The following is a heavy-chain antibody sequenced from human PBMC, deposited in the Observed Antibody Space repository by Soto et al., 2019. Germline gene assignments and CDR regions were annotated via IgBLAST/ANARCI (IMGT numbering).Heavy chain of an antibody. CDR2: INPNSGGT. J-gene: IGHJ6*02. CDR1: GYTFTGYY. CDR3: ARNHYGSRALVWEPAYGMDV. Sequence: GASVKVSCKASGYTFTGYYMHWVRQAPGQGLEWMGWINPNSGGTNYAQKFQGRVTMTRDTSISTAYMELSGLRSDDTAVYYCARNHYGSRALVWEPAYGMDVWGQGTTVTVSS. V-gene: IGHV1-2*02. D-gene: IGHD3-10*01.